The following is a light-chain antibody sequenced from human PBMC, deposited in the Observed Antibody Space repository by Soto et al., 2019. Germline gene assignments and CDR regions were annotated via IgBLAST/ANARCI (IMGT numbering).Light chain of an antibody. CDR2: EVL. J-gene: IGLJ3*02. V-gene: IGLV2-14*03. CDR1: SSDVGGYNF. Sequence: QSALTQPASVSGSPGQSITISCTGTSSDVGGYNFVSWYQQHPGNAPKLIIHEVLNRPSGVSSRFSGSKSGNTASLTISGLQAEDEADFFCCSYAGNGAWVFGGGTQLTVL. CDR3: CSYAGNGAWV.